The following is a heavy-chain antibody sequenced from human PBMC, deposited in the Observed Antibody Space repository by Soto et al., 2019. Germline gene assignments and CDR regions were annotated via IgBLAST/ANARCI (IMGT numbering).Heavy chain of an antibody. D-gene: IGHD5-12*01. CDR3: ARVFSGYDFGGDY. V-gene: IGHV3-21*01. CDR1: GFTFSSYS. J-gene: IGHJ4*02. Sequence: GGSLRLSCAASGFTFSSYSMNWVRQAPGKGLEWVSSISSSSSYIYYADSVKGRFTISRDNAKNSLYLQMNSLRAEDTAVYYCARVFSGYDFGGDYWGQGTLVTVSS. CDR2: ISSSSSYI.